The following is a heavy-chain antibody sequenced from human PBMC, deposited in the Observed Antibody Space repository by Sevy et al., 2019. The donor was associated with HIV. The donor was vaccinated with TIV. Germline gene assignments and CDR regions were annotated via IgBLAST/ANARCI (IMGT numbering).Heavy chain of an antibody. CDR2: ISAYNGNT. J-gene: IGHJ3*02. D-gene: IGHD5-18*01. CDR1: GYTFTSYG. V-gene: IGHV1-18*01. Sequence: ASVKVSCKASGYTFTSYGISWVRQAPGQGLEWMGWISAYNGNTNYAQKLQGRVTMTTDTSTSTAYMELRSLRSDDTAVYYCARDLNTAMVKCAFDIWGQGTMVTVSS. CDR3: ARDLNTAMVKCAFDI.